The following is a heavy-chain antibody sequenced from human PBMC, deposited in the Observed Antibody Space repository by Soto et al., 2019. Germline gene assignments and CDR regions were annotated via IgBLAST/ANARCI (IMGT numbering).Heavy chain of an antibody. CDR1: GYTFTIYY. Sequence: ASVKVSCKASGYTFTIYYMHWVRQAPLQGLDWMGIINPSGGSTNYAQKFQGRVTMTRDTSTSTVYMELSSLRSEDTAVYYCARESDSSSSGGIFGYWGQGTLVTVSS. V-gene: IGHV1-46*01. CDR2: INPSGGST. CDR3: ARESDSSSSGGIFGY. J-gene: IGHJ4*02. D-gene: IGHD6-6*01.